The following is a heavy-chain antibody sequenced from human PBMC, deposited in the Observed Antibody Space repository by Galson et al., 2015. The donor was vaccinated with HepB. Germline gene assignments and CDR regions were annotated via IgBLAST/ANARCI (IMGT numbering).Heavy chain of an antibody. CDR1: GYTFTSYY. J-gene: IGHJ5*02. CDR3: ARDSSSAGDYVLRWFDP. CDR2: INPSGGST. Sequence: SVKVSCKASGYTFTSYYMHWVRQAPGQGLEWMGIINPSGGSTSYAQKFQGRVTMTRDTSTSTVYMELSSLRSKDTAVYYCARDSSSAGDYVLRWFDPWGQGTLVTVSS. D-gene: IGHD4-17*01. V-gene: IGHV1-46*01.